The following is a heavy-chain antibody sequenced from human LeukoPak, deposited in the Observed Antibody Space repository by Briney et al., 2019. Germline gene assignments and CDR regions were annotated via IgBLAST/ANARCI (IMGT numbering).Heavy chain of an antibody. CDR2: IYYSGST. Sequence: SETLSLTCTVSGGSFSSYYWGWIRQPPGKGLEWIGYIYYSGSTNYSPSLKSRVTISVDTSKNQFSLKLSSVTAADTAVYYCARDDYGDWDFDYWGQGNLVTDSS. J-gene: IGHJ4*02. CDR1: GGSFSSYY. D-gene: IGHD4-17*01. CDR3: ARDDYGDWDFDY. V-gene: IGHV4-59*01.